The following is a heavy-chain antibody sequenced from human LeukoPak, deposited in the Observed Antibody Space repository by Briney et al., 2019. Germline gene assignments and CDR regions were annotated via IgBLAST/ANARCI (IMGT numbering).Heavy chain of an antibody. CDR3: ARPSHVSSTRYYYYGMDV. V-gene: IGHV3-66*01. J-gene: IGHJ6*02. D-gene: IGHD6-6*01. Sequence: GGSLRLSCALSGYIVSSNYMSWVRHSPGEGLEGVSDICGCGSTYYADSVMGRFTISRDNSKNTLYLQMNSLRAEDTAVYYCARPSHVSSTRYYYYGMDVWGQGTTVTVS. CDR1: GYIVSSNY. CDR2: ICGCGST.